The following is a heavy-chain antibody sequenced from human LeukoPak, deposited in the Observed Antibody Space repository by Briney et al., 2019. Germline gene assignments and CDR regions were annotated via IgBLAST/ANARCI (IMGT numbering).Heavy chain of an antibody. CDR3: ARRKGRPAANSSFDY. J-gene: IGHJ4*02. V-gene: IGHV4-34*01. Sequence: PGGSLRLSCAASGFAFDDYGMNWIRQPPGKGLEWIGEINHSGSTNYNPSLKSRVTISVDTSKNQFSLKLSSVTAADTAVYYCARRKGRPAANSSFDYWGQGTLVTVSS. CDR1: GFAFDDYG. CDR2: INHSGST. D-gene: IGHD2-2*01.